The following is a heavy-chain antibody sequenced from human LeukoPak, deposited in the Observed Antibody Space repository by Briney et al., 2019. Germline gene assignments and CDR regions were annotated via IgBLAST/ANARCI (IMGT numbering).Heavy chain of an antibody. D-gene: IGHD3-10*01. V-gene: IGHV1-3*01. CDR3: ARRGSGTDFDY. J-gene: IGHJ4*02. Sequence: VASVKVSCKASGYTFTNYAMHWVRQAPGQRLEWMGWINAGNGNTKYSQKFQGRVTITRDTSASTAYMEPSSLRSEDTAVCYCARRGSGTDFDYWGQGTLVTVSS. CDR1: GYTFTNYA. CDR2: INAGNGNT.